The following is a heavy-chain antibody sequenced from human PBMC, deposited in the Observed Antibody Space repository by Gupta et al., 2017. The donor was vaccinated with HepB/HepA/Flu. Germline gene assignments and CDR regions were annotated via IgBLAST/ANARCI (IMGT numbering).Heavy chain of an antibody. Sequence: EEQLMESGGGLIQPGGSLRLSCEVSGFTFRSYWMHWVRQAPGKGLVWVSRIDNDGSDTIYGDSVKGRFTCSRDNAKNTLYLQMNSLRAEDTAVYYCARGGFGHGFDIWGQGTMGTVS. CDR1: GFTFRSYW. CDR2: IDNDGSDT. CDR3: ARGGFGHGFDI. V-gene: IGHV3-74*01. J-gene: IGHJ3*02. D-gene: IGHD3-3*01.